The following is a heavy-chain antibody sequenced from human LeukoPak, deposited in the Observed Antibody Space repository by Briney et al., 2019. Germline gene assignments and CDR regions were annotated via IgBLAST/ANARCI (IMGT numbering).Heavy chain of an antibody. CDR3: ARDISGRYSLDY. CDR1: GFTFSSYG. J-gene: IGHJ4*02. CDR2: ISYDGSNK. Sequence: PGGSLRLSRAASGFTFSSYGMHWVRQAPGKGLEWVAVISYDGSNKYYADSVKGRFTISRDNSKNTLYLQMNSLRAEDTAVYYCARDISGRYSLDYWGQGTLVTVSS. V-gene: IGHV3-30*19. D-gene: IGHD1-26*01.